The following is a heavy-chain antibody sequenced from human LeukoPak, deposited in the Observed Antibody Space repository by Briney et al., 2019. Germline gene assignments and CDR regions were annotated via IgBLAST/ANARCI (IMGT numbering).Heavy chain of an antibody. CDR2: MNPNSGNT. Sequence: ASVKVSCKASGYTFTGYYMHWVRQAPGQGLEWMGWMNPNSGNTGYAQKFQGRVTIARNTSISTAYMELSSLRSEDTAVYYCARDPRAITIFGVVSDYWGQGTLVTVSS. CDR3: ARDPRAITIFGVVSDY. J-gene: IGHJ4*02. D-gene: IGHD3-3*01. V-gene: IGHV1-8*03. CDR1: GYTFTGYY.